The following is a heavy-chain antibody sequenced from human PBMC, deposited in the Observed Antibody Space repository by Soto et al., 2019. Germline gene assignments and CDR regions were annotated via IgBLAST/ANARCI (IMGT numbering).Heavy chain of an antibody. J-gene: IGHJ4*02. CDR3: AKDSNHYYDFTS. CDR2: ISYDGSNK. D-gene: IGHD3-22*01. Sequence: PGGSLRLSCAASGFTFSSYGMHWVRQAPGKGLEWVAVISYDGSNKYYADSVKGRFTISRDNSKNTLYLQMNSLRAEDTAVYYCAKDSNHYYDFTSWGQGTLVTVSS. V-gene: IGHV3-30*18. CDR1: GFTFSSYG.